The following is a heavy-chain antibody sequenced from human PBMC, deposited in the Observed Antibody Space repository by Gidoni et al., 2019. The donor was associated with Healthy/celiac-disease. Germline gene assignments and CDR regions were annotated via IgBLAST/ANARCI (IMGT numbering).Heavy chain of an antibody. D-gene: IGHD4-4*01. J-gene: IGHJ6*02. CDR1: GGSFSVYY. CDR2: INHSGST. CDR3: ARVPTVTTGYYYYYGMDV. Sequence: QLQLQQWGAGLFKPSETLSLTCAVYGGSFSVYYWSSIRQPPGKGLEWIGEINHSGSTNYNPSLKSRVTISVDTSKNQFSLKLSSVTAADTAVYYCARVPTVTTGYYYYYGMDVWGQGTTVTVSS. V-gene: IGHV4-34*01.